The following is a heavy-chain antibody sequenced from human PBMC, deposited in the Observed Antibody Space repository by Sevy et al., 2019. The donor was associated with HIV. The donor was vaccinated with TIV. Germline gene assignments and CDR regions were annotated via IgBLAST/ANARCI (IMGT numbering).Heavy chain of an antibody. J-gene: IGHJ4*02. Sequence: GGSLRLSCAASGFTFSSYAMHWVRQAPGKGLEWVAVISYGGSNKYYADSVKGRFTISRDNSKNTLYLQMNSLRAEDTAVYYCARGGYYDSSGYYHWGQGTLVTVSS. V-gene: IGHV3-30-3*01. CDR1: GFTFSSYA. D-gene: IGHD3-22*01. CDR3: ARGGYYDSSGYYH. CDR2: ISYGGSNK.